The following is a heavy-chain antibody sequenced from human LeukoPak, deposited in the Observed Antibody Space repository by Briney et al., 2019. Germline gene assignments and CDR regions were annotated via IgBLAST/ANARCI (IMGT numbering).Heavy chain of an antibody. D-gene: IGHD5-12*01. CDR2: IYTSGST. J-gene: IGHJ5*02. Sequence: SETLSLTCTVSGGSISSYYWSWIRQPPGKGLEWIGYIYTSGSTNYNPSLKSRVTISVDTSKNQLSLKLSSVTAADTAVYYCARLVDIEEASPPENWFDPWGQGTLVTVSS. V-gene: IGHV4-4*09. CDR1: GGSISSYY. CDR3: ARLVDIEEASPPENWFDP.